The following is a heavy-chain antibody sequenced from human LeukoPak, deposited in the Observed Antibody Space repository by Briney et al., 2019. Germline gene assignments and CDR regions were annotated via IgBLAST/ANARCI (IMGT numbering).Heavy chain of an antibody. V-gene: IGHV3-23*01. CDR2: ISGSGGST. J-gene: IGHJ4*02. CDR3: AKLDSSGYYHTPLFDY. D-gene: IGHD3-22*01. CDR1: GFTFSSYA. Sequence: GGSLRLSCAASGFTFSSYAMSWVRQAPGKGLEWVSAISGSGGSTYYADSVKGRFTISRDNSKNTLYLQMNSLRAEDTAVYYCAKLDSSGYYHTPLFDYWGQGTLATVSS.